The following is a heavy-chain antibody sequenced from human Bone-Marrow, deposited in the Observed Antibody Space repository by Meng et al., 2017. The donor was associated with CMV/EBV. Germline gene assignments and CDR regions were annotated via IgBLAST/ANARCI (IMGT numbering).Heavy chain of an antibody. V-gene: IGHV3-23*01. CDR1: GFTVSNNY. CDR2: ISGSGGST. CDR3: AKDPGYDFWSGYLDY. J-gene: IGHJ4*02. Sequence: GESLKISCAASGFTVSNNYMSWVRQAPGKGLEWVSAISGSGGSTYYADSVKGRFTISRDNSKNTLYLQMNSLRAEDTAVYYCAKDPGYDFWSGYLDYWGQGTLVTVSS. D-gene: IGHD3-3*01.